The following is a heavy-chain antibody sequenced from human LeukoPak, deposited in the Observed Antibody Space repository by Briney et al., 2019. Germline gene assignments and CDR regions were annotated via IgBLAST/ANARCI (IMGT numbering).Heavy chain of an antibody. CDR2: FDPEDGET. J-gene: IGHJ6*03. CDR1: GYTLTELS. CDR3: ARAHSSSWNYYYMDV. V-gene: IGHV1-24*01. Sequence: ASVKVSCKVSGYTLTELSMHWVRQAPGKGLEWMGGFDPEDGETIYAQKFQGRVTITRNTSISTAYMELSSLRSEDTAVYYCARAHSSSWNYYYMDVWGKGTTVTVSS. D-gene: IGHD6-13*01.